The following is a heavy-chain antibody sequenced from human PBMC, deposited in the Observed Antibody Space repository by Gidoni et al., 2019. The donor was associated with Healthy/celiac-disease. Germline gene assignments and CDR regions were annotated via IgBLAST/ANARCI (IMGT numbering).Heavy chain of an antibody. CDR2: ISGSVRST. Sequence: EVQLLVSGGGLVQPGGSLRLSCAASGFTFSSYAMSWVRQAPGNGLEWVSAISGSVRSTYYADSVKGRFTISRDNSKNTLYLQMNSLRAEDTAVYYCAKDRAYYYYGMDVWGQGTTVTVSS. J-gene: IGHJ6*02. CDR1: GFTFSSYA. V-gene: IGHV3-23*01. CDR3: AKDRAYYYYGMDV.